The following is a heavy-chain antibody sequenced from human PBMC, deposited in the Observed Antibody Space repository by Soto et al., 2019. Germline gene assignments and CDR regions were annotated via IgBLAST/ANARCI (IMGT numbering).Heavy chain of an antibody. V-gene: IGHV4-4*07. CDR2: IYTSGYT. CDR3: ARETVAGTDNWFDP. D-gene: IGHD6-19*01. CDR1: GGSISTYY. Sequence: SETLSLTCTVSGGSISTYYWNWIRQPAGKRLEWLGRIYTSGYTKYNPSLKSRATMSLDTSKRQFSLKLSSVTAADTAVYYCARETVAGTDNWFDPWGQGILVTVSS. J-gene: IGHJ5*02.